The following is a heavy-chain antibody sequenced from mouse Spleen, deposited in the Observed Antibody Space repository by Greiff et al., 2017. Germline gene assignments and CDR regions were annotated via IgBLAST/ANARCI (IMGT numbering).Heavy chain of an antibody. CDR2: ISNGGGST. CDR3: ARLGYDYYYAMDY. J-gene: IGHJ4*01. V-gene: IGHV5-12*02. D-gene: IGHD2-4*01. Sequence: EVQVVESGGGLVQPGGSLKLSCATSGFTFSDYYMYWVRQTPEKRLEWVAYISNGGGSTYYPDTVKGRFTISRDNAKNTLYLQMSRLKSEDTAMYYCARLGYDYYYAMDYWGQGTSVTVSS. CDR1: GFTFSDYY.